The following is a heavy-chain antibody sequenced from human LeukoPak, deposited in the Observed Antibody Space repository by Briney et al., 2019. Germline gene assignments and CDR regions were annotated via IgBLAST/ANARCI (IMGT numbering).Heavy chain of an antibody. D-gene: IGHD3-3*01. CDR1: GYTFTSYG. CDR3: ARALTIFGVVIMGY. Sequence: APVKVSCKASGYTFTSYGISWVRQAPGQGLEWMGWISAYNGNTNYAQKLQGRVTMTTDTSTSTAYMELRSLRSDDTAVYYCARALTIFGVVIMGYWGQGTLVTVSS. V-gene: IGHV1-18*01. CDR2: ISAYNGNT. J-gene: IGHJ4*02.